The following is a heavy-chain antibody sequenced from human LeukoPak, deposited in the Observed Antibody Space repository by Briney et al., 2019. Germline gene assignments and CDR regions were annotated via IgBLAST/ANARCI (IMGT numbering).Heavy chain of an antibody. CDR3: ARKITMVRGVIPQASYFDY. Sequence: SETLSLTCTVSGYSMSSGYYRGWIRQPPGKGLEGSGSIYHSGSTYYNPSLKSRVTISVDTSKNQFSLKLSSVTAADTAVYYCARKITMVRGVIPQASYFDYWGQGTLVTVSS. J-gene: IGHJ4*02. CDR1: GYSMSSGYY. V-gene: IGHV4-38-2*02. CDR2: IYHSGST. D-gene: IGHD3-10*01.